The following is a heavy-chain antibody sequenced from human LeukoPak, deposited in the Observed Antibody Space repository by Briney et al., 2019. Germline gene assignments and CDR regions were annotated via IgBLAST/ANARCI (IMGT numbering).Heavy chain of an antibody. J-gene: IGHJ2*01. V-gene: IGHV4-59*08. Sequence: SETLSLTCTVSGGSISSYYWSWIRQPPGKGLEWIGYIYYSGSTNYNPSLKSRVTISVDTSKNQFSLKLSSVTAADTAVYYCARTPVSYWHFDLWGRGTLVTVSS. CDR3: ARTPVSYWHFDL. CDR2: IYYSGST. CDR1: GGSISSYY. D-gene: IGHD5/OR15-5a*01.